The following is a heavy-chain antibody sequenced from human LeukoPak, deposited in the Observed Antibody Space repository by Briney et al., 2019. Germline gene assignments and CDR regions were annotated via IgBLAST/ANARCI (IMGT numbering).Heavy chain of an antibody. Sequence: SETLSLTCTVSGGSISSYYWSWIRQPPGKGLEWIGYIYYSGSTNYNPSLKSRVTISVDTSKNQFSLKLSSVTAADTAVYYCARELAIFGVVIPFDPWGQGTLVTVSS. J-gene: IGHJ5*02. CDR1: GGSISSYY. D-gene: IGHD3-3*01. CDR2: IYYSGST. CDR3: ARELAIFGVVIPFDP. V-gene: IGHV4-59*12.